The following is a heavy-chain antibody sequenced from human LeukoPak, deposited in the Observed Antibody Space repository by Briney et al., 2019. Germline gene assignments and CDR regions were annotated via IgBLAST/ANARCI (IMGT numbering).Heavy chain of an antibody. CDR1: GFRFNTYW. CDR3: ARDTLGEGEDANYAVYYFDY. V-gene: IGHV3-7*01. Sequence: GGSLRLSCAASGFRFNTYWMSWVRQAPGKGLEWVANIKQDGNEKYYADSVKGRFTISRDNGKNSLDLQMNSLRADDTAVYYCARDTLGEGEDANYAVYYFDYWGQGTVVAVSS. CDR2: IKQDGNEK. J-gene: IGHJ4*02. D-gene: IGHD4/OR15-4a*01.